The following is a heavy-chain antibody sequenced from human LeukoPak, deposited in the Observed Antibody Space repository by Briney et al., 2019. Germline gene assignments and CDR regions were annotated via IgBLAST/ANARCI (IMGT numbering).Heavy chain of an antibody. V-gene: IGHV4-39*07. CDR2: IYYSGST. Sequence: SETLSLTCIVSGGSISSSSYYWGWIRQSPGKGLEWIGSIYYSGSTYYNPSLESRVTISVDTSKNHFSLKLSSVTAADTAVYYCAKGVTIFYYYYYYMDVWGKGTTVTVSS. CDR1: GGSISSSSYY. J-gene: IGHJ6*03. D-gene: IGHD3-3*01. CDR3: AKGVTIFYYYYYYMDV.